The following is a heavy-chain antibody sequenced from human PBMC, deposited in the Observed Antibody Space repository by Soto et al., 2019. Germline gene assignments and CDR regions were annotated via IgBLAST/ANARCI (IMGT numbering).Heavy chain of an antibody. V-gene: IGHV4-59*01. CDR3: ARVRVGGSGYTNDAFDI. J-gene: IGHJ3*02. CDR2: IYYSAST. CDR1: GGSLSSYY. Sequence: SEALSLPCTVCGGSLSSYYWRWIRQPLGKRLECIVYIYYSASTHDNPALKSRVTISEDTSKNQVTLKLSSVTAADTDVYHSARVRVGGSGYTNDAFDIWGHGTMVTVS. D-gene: IGHD3-22*01.